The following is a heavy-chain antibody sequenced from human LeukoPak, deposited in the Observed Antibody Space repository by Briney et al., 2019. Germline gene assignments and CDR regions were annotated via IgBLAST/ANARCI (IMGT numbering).Heavy chain of an antibody. CDR2: ISAYNGNT. J-gene: IGHJ6*02. V-gene: IGHV1-18*01. CDR1: GYTFTSYG. Sequence: GASVKVSCKASGYTFTSYGISWVRQAPGQGLEWMGWISAYNGNTNYAQKLQGRVTMTTDTSTSTAYMELRSLRPDDTAVYYCAKQYSGSYYYYYGMDVWGQGTTVTVSS. CDR3: AKQYSGSYYYYYGMDV. D-gene: IGHD1-26*01.